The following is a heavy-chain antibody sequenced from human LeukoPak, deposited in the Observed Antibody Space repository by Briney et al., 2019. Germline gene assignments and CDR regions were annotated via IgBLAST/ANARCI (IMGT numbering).Heavy chain of an antibody. J-gene: IGHJ6*02. CDR3: ARAQAYTGNGTDV. V-gene: IGHV6-1*01. CDR1: GDSVSSNSAV. D-gene: IGHD2-21*01. CDR2: TYYRSKWYN. Sequence: SQTLSLTCAISGDSVSSNSAVWNWIRQSPSRGLEWLGRTYYRSKWYNEYAVSVTSRITINPDTSKNQFSLYLNSVAPEDTAVYYCARAQAYTGNGTDVWGQGTTVTVSS.